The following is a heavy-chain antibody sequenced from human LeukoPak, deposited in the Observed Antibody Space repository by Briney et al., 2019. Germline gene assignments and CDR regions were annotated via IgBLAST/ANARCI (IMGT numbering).Heavy chain of an antibody. CDR1: GYSFTNYY. CDR2: INPNTGDT. V-gene: IGHV1-2*02. J-gene: IGHJ4*02. Sequence: VASVKVSCKASGYSFTNYYMHWVRQAPGQGLEWMGWINPNTGDTNYAQKFQGRVTMTRDTSITTVYMEISRLTSDDTALFYCAVAPGDYWGQGTLVTVSS. D-gene: IGHD2-21*01. CDR3: AVAPGDY.